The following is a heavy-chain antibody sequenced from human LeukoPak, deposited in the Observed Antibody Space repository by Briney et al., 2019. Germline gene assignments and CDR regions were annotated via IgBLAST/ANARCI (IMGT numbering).Heavy chain of an antibody. CDR2: IRYDGSNK. CDR1: GFTFNNYG. J-gene: IGHJ3*01. V-gene: IGHV3-30*02. Sequence: PGGSLRLSCAASGFTFNNYGINWVRQAPGKGLEWVAFIRYDGSNKFYADSVKGRFTISRDNSKNTMFFQMNSLRPEDTAVYYCAKDRLRWLAKGGVFDLWGQGTMVTVSS. CDR3: AKDRLRWLAKGGVFDL. D-gene: IGHD4-23*01.